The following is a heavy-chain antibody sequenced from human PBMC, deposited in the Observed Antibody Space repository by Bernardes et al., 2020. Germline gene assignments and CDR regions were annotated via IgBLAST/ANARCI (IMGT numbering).Heavy chain of an antibody. D-gene: IGHD6-6*01. CDR1: GFTVSSNY. Sequence: GGSLRLSCAASGFTVSSNYMSWVRQAPGKGLEWVSVIYSGGSTYYADSVKGRFTISRDNSKNTLYLQMNSLRAEDTAVYYCARDKRMMYSSSSGRYYYYGMDVWGQGTTVTVSS. CDR2: IYSGGST. J-gene: IGHJ6*02. V-gene: IGHV3-53*01. CDR3: ARDKRMMYSSSSGRYYYYGMDV.